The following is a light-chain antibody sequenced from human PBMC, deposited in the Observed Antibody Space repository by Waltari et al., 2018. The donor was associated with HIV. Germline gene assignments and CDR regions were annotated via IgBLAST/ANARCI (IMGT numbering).Light chain of an antibody. CDR3: AAWDDSLSVVYV. Sequence: QSVLTQPPSASGTPGQRVTISCSGSSSNIGSKYVYWYQQLPGTAPKLLIYRNNQRTSGVPDRFSGYKPGTSASLAIGGLRSEDEADYYCAAWDDSLSVVYVFGTGTKVTVL. V-gene: IGLV1-47*01. CDR2: RNN. CDR1: SSNIGSKY. J-gene: IGLJ1*01.